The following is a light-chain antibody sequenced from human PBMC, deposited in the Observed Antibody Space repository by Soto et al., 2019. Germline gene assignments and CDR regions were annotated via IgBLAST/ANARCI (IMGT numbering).Light chain of an antibody. CDR2: EVS. J-gene: IGLJ1*01. CDR1: SSDVGAYNH. CDR3: CSYTSTSTRV. Sequence: QSALTQPASVSGSPGQSITISCTGTSSDVGAYNHVSWYQHHPGKAPKLMMFEVSSRPSGVSYRFSGSKSGNTASLTISGLQAEDEADYYCCSYTSTSTRVFGTGTQLTVL. V-gene: IGLV2-14*01.